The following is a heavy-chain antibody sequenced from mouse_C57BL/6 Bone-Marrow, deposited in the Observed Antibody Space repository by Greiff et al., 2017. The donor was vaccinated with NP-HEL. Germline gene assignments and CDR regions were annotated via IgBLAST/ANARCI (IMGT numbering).Heavy chain of an antibody. CDR3: ARSPITTVVNCDY. J-gene: IGHJ2*01. V-gene: IGHV1-55*01. Sequence: QVQLQQPGAELVKPGASVKMSCKASGYTFTSYWITWVKQRPGQGLEWIGDIYPGSGSTNYNEKFKSKATLTVDTSSSTAYMQLSSLTSEDSAVYYCARSPITTVVNCDYWGQGTTLTVSS. CDR2: IYPGSGST. CDR1: GYTFTSYW. D-gene: IGHD1-1*01.